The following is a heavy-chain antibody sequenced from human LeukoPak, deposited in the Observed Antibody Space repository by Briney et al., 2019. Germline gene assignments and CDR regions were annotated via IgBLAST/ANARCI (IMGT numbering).Heavy chain of an antibody. Sequence: PGGPLRLSCTASGFRFSDYYRSWIRQAPGKGLEWVSYISDRGDTIYYADSVEGRFTISRDNANNSVSLQMNSLRPEDTAVYYCARLKAGNWGPGTLVAVSS. J-gene: IGHJ4*02. V-gene: IGHV3-11*01. CDR1: GFRFSDYY. CDR2: ISDRGDTI. CDR3: ARLKAGN.